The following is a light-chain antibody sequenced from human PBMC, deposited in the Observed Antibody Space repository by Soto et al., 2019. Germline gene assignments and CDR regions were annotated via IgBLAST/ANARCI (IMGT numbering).Light chain of an antibody. CDR2: DVS. J-gene: IGLJ1*01. CDR3: CSYTRSGTLI. CDR1: SSDIGDYNY. V-gene: IGLV2-14*01. Sequence: QSALTQPASVSGSPGQSITISCVGTSSDIGDYNYVFWYQQHPGKVPKVIIYDVSNRPSGVSYRFSATKSGNTASLTISGLQAEDEADYYCCSYTRSGTLIFGTGTKVTVL.